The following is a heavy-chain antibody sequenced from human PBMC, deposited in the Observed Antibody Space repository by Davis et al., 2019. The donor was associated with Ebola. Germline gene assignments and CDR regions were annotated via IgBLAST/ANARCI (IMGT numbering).Heavy chain of an antibody. CDR1: GFTFSSYS. V-gene: IGHV3-21*01. CDR3: ARDKKVAARPHYYYYYGMDV. J-gene: IGHJ6*02. CDR2: ISSSSSYI. D-gene: IGHD6-6*01. Sequence: PGGSLRLSCAASGFTFSSYSMNWVRQAPGKGLEWVSSISSSSSYIYYADSVKGRFTISRDNAKNSLYLQMNSLRAEDTAVYYCARDKKVAARPHYYYYYGMDVWGQGTTVTVSS.